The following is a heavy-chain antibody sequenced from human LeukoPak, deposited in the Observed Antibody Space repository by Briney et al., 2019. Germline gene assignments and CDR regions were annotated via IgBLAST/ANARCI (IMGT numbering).Heavy chain of an antibody. CDR2: IYYSGST. Sequence: SETLSLTCTVSGGSTSSYYWSWIRQPPGQGLEWIGYIYYSGSTNYNPSLKRRVTISVDTSKNQFSLKLSSVTAAVTAVYYCARMSTAAGTGLFDYWGQGTLVTVSS. J-gene: IGHJ4*02. V-gene: IGHV4-59*01. D-gene: IGHD6-13*01. CDR1: GGSTSSYY. CDR3: ARMSTAAGTGLFDY.